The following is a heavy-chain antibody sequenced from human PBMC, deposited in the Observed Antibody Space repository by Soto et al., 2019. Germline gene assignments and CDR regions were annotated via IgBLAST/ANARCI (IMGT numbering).Heavy chain of an antibody. V-gene: IGHV3-48*02. D-gene: IGHD3-3*01. J-gene: IGHJ4*02. CDR2: ISSGSKTI. CDR1: GFTFSGYS. Sequence: GGSLRLSCAASGFTFSGYSVNWVRQAPGKGLEWISYISSGSKTIYYADSVQGRFIISRDNAKNSQYLQMSSLRDEDTAVYYCVREDILGVRSFDYWGQGTLVTVSS. CDR3: VREDILGVRSFDY.